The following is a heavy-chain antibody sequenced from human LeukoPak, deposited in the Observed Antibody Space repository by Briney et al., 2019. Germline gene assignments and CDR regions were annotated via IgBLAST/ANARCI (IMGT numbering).Heavy chain of an antibody. D-gene: IGHD4-23*01. CDR3: ARPDYGGKGDAFDI. J-gene: IGHJ3*02. CDR1: GGSFSGDY. CDR2: INHRGSN. Sequence: SETLSLTCAVYGGSFSGDYWSWLRQAPGKGLEWIGEINHRGSNNYNPSLKSRVTISVDTSKNQFSLKLSSVTAADTAVYYCARPDYGGKGDAFDIWGQGTMVTVSS. V-gene: IGHV4-34*01.